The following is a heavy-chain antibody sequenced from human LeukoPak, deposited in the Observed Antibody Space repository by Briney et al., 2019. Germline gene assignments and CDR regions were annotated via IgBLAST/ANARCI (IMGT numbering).Heavy chain of an antibody. CDR3: AGRTYYFDY. D-gene: IGHD3-16*01. Sequence: GGSLRLSCAASGFTFSSYAMSWVRQAPGKGLEWVAAVGDDGDKTYYGDSVKGRFTVSRDNSKNTLYLQMSSLRAEDTAVYYCAGRTYYFDYWGQGTLVTVSS. CDR2: VGDDGDKT. J-gene: IGHJ4*02. V-gene: IGHV3-23*01. CDR1: GFTFSSYA.